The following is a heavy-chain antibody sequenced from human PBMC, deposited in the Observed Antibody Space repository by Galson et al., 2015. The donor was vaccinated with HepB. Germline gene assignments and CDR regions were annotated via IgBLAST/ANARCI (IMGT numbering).Heavy chain of an antibody. J-gene: IGHJ4*02. CDR2: ISSSSSYI. CDR3: ARGPGIAAESPLDY. CDR1: GFTFSSYS. Sequence: SLRLSCAASGFTFSSYSMNWVRQAPGKGLEWVSSISSSSSYIYYADSVKGRFTISRDNAKNSLYLQMNSLRAEDTAVYYCARGPGIAAESPLDYWGQGTLVTVSS. V-gene: IGHV3-21*01. D-gene: IGHD6-13*01.